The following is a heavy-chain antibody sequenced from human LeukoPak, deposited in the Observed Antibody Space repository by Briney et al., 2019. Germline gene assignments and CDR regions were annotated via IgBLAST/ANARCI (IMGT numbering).Heavy chain of an antibody. V-gene: IGHV4-59*12. Sequence: PSETLSLTCTVSGGSISSYYWSWIRQPPGKGLEWIGYIYYSGSTNYNPSLKSRVTISVDTSKNQFSLKLSSVTAADTAVYYCARDVVAAVGSFDYWGQGILVTVSS. J-gene: IGHJ4*02. D-gene: IGHD6-13*01. CDR1: GGSISSYY. CDR3: ARDVVAAVGSFDY. CDR2: IYYSGST.